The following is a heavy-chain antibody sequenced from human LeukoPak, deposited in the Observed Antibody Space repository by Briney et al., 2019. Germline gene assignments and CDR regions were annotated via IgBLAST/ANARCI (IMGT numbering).Heavy chain of an antibody. CDR1: GGSISSYY. CDR3: ASLVIADSGAFDI. D-gene: IGHD2/OR15-2a*01. J-gene: IGHJ3*02. V-gene: IGHV4-59*08. Sequence: SETLSLTCTVSGGSISSYYWSWIRQPPGKGLEWIGHIYYSGSTNYNPSLKSRVTISVDTSKNQFSLKLSSVTAADTAVYYCASLVIADSGAFDIWGQGTMVTVSS. CDR2: IYYSGST.